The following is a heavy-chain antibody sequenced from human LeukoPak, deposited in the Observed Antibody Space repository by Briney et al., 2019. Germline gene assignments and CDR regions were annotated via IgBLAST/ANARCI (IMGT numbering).Heavy chain of an antibody. CDR1: GYSFTSYW. V-gene: IGHV5-51*01. Sequence: GESLQISCKGSGYSFTSYWIGWVRQMPGKGLEWVGIIYPGDSDTRYSPSFQGQVTISADKSISTAYLQWSSLNVSDAAMYYCARHGEKSYDFWSGYPNNWFDPWGQGTLVTVSS. J-gene: IGHJ5*02. CDR3: ARHGEKSYDFWSGYPNNWFDP. CDR2: IYPGDSDT. D-gene: IGHD3-3*01.